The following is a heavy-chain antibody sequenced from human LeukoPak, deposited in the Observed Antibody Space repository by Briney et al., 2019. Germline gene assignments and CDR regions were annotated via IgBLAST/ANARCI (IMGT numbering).Heavy chain of an antibody. CDR2: ITSSGNTI. V-gene: IGHV3-11*04. CDR1: GFTFSDFY. CDR3: ARKAGYRTPEYYYYYGMDV. J-gene: IGHJ6*02. D-gene: IGHD1-14*01. Sequence: GGSLRLSCAASGFTFSDFYMSWIRQAPGKGLEWVSYITSSGNTIYYADSVKGRFTISRDNAKNSLYLQMNSLRAEDTAVYYCARKAGYRTPEYYYYYGMDVWGQGTTVTVSS.